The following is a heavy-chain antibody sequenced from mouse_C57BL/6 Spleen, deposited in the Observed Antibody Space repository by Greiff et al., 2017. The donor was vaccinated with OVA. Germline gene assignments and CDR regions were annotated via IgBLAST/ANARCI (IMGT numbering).Heavy chain of an antibody. CDR1: GYSITSGYY. D-gene: IGHD1-1*01. Sequence: VQLKESGPGLVKPSQSLSLTCSVTGYSITSGYYWNWIRQFPGNKLEWMGYISYDGSNNYNPSLKNRISITRDTSKNQFFLKLNSVTTEDTATYYCARDLITTVELGYFDVWGTGTTVTVSS. V-gene: IGHV3-6*01. CDR3: ARDLITTVELGYFDV. CDR2: ISYDGSN. J-gene: IGHJ1*03.